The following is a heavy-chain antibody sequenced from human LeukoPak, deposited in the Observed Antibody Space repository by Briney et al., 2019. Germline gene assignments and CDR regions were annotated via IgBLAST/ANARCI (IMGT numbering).Heavy chain of an antibody. D-gene: IGHD1-1*01. Sequence: SETLSLTCTVSGGSISSYYWSWMRQPPGKGLECFGYIYYRGPTNYNPSLNSRVTISLDSSKNQFSLKLSSVTAADTAVYYCARGPPRTGRERYFDYWGQGTLVSVSS. CDR3: ARGPPRTGRERYFDY. CDR2: IYYRGPT. V-gene: IGHV4-59*01. J-gene: IGHJ4*02. CDR1: GGSISSYY.